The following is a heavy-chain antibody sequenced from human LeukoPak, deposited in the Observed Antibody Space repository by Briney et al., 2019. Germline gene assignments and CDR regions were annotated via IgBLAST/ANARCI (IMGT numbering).Heavy chain of an antibody. CDR1: GGSFSAYY. D-gene: IGHD1-7*01. Sequence: TSETLSLTCAVYGGSFSAYYWSWIRQSPGKGLQWIAEVNHRGDTNYNPSVKGRVTISVDTSKNQFSLKVTSLTAADTAVYYCARGPTISGTGYFDYWGQGTLVTVSS. V-gene: IGHV4-34*01. J-gene: IGHJ4*03. CDR3: ARGPTISGTGYFDY. CDR2: VNHRGDT.